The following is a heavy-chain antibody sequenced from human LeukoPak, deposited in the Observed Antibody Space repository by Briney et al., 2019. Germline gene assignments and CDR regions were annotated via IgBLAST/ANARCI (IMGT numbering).Heavy chain of an antibody. CDR1: GGSISYYY. V-gene: IGHV4-34*01. D-gene: IGHD1-26*01. Sequence: SETLSLTCTVSGGSISYYYWSWIRQPPGKGLEWIGEINHSGSTNYNPSLKSRVTISVDTSKNQFSLKLRSVTAADTAVFYCARRSGTYHAFDIWGQGTMVTVSS. CDR2: INHSGST. CDR3: ARRSGTYHAFDI. J-gene: IGHJ3*02.